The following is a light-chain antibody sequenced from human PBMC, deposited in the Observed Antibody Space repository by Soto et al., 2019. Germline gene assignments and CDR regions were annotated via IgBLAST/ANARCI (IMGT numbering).Light chain of an antibody. CDR1: SSDVGASDY. J-gene: IGLJ2*01. Sequence: QSVLTQPASVSESPGQSITISCTGTSSDVGASDYVSWYQQHPGKAPQLIIYEISNRPSGVSNRFSGSKSDNTASLTISGLQAEDESDYYCSSYTTSHTLVFGGGTKLTVL. V-gene: IGLV2-14*01. CDR2: EIS. CDR3: SSYTTSHTLV.